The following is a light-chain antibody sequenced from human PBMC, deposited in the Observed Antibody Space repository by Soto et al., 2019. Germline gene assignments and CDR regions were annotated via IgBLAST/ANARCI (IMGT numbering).Light chain of an antibody. CDR3: QQSYSTPPGT. V-gene: IGKV1-39*01. CDR2: AAS. Sequence: DIQITQSPSSLSASVGDRVTITCRASQSISSYLNWYQQKPGKAPKLLIYAASSLQSGVPSRFSGSGSGTDFTLTTSSLQPEDFATYYCQQSYSTPPGTFGQGTKVDIK. CDR1: QSISSY. J-gene: IGKJ1*01.